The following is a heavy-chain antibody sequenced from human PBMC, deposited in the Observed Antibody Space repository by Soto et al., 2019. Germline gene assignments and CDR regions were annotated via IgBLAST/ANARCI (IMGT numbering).Heavy chain of an antibody. CDR3: ARHRVAGTSRDAFDI. V-gene: IGHV5-51*01. D-gene: IGHD6-19*01. J-gene: IGHJ3*02. Sequence: ESLKISCKGSGYSFTSYWIGWVRQMPGKGLEWMGIIYPGDSDTRYSPSFQGQVTISADKSISTAYLQWSSLKASDTAMYYCARHRVAGTSRDAFDIWGQGTMVTVSS. CDR1: GYSFTSYW. CDR2: IYPGDSDT.